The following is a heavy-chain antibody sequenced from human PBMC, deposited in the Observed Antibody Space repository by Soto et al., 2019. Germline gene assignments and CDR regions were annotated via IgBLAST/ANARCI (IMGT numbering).Heavy chain of an antibody. V-gene: IGHV3-48*03. Sequence: LRLSCAASGFTFSSYEMNWVRQAPGKGLEWVSYISSNGRTIDYADSVKGRFTISRDNAKESLYLQLNSLRAEDTAVYYCARVGVVGARSLDFWGQGTLVTVSS. J-gene: IGHJ4*02. CDR3: ARVGVVGARSLDF. CDR1: GFTFSSYE. CDR2: ISSNGRTI. D-gene: IGHD1-26*01.